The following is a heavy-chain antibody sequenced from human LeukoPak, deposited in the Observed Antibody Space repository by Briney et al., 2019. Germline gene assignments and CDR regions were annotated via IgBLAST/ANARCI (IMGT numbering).Heavy chain of an antibody. D-gene: IGHD3-10*01. CDR1: GGSFSGYY. CDR2: INHSGST. V-gene: IGHV4-34*01. Sequence: SETLSLTCAVYGGSFSGYYWSWISQPPGKGLEWIGEINHSGSTNYNPSLKSRVTISVDTSKNQFSLKLSSVTAADTAVYYCARSRGSGSYYNLALWGQGTLVTVSS. CDR3: ARSRGSGSYYNLAL. J-gene: IGHJ4*02.